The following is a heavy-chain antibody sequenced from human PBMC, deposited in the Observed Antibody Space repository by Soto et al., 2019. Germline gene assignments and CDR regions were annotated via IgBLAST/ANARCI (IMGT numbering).Heavy chain of an antibody. CDR2: IYYSGST. J-gene: IGHJ4*02. Sequence: NPSDTLSLTCTVSGGSISSSSYYWGWIRQPPGKGLEWIGSIYYSGSTYYNPSLKSRVTISVDTSKNQFSLKLSSVTAADTAVYYCARHFFYYPWGYSSSWYVGYYFDYWGQGTLVTVSS. D-gene: IGHD6-13*01. CDR1: GGSISSSSYY. CDR3: ARHFFYYPWGYSSSWYVGYYFDY. V-gene: IGHV4-39*01.